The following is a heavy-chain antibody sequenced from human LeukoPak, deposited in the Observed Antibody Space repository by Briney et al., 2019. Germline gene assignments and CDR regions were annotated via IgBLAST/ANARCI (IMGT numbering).Heavy chain of an antibody. CDR2: INHSGST. D-gene: IGHD6-13*01. CDR3: ARQRYSSSWYFDY. Sequence: SETLSLTSAVYGGSFSGYYWSWIRQPPGKGLEWIGEINHSGSTNYNPSLKSRVTISVDTSKNQFSLKLSSVTAADTAVYYCARQRYSSSWYFDYWGQGTLVTVSS. CDR1: GGSFSGYY. J-gene: IGHJ4*02. V-gene: IGHV4-34*01.